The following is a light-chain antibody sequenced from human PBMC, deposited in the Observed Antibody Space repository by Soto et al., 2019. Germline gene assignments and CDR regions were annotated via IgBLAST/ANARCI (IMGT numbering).Light chain of an antibody. V-gene: IGLV1-40*01. CDR3: QSYDSRLSGYVV. Sequence: QSLLTQPPSVSAAPGQTVTISCTGSGSNIGAGYDVHWYQHLPGRAPKLLIYGNIIRPSGVPDRFSASKSGTSASLAITGLQAEDEGDYYCQSYDSRLSGYVVLGGGTKVTVL. CDR1: GSNIGAGYD. J-gene: IGLJ2*01. CDR2: GNI.